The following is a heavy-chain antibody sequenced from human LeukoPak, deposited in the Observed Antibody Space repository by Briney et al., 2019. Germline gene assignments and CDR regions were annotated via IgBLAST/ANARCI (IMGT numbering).Heavy chain of an antibody. CDR3: ARSTGITYYYDSSGYSRGQVDY. CDR1: GGSFSGYY. D-gene: IGHD3-22*01. J-gene: IGHJ4*02. CDR2: INHSGST. Sequence: SETLSLTCAVYGGSFSGYYWSWIRPPPGKGLEWIGEINHSGSTNYNPSLKSRVTISVDTSKNQFSLKLSSVTAADTAVYYCARSTGITYYYDSSGYSRGQVDYWGQGTLVTVSS. V-gene: IGHV4-34*01.